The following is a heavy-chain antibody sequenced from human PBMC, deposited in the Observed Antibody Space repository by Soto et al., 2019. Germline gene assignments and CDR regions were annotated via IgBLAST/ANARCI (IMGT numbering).Heavy chain of an antibody. D-gene: IGHD6-13*01. CDR3: ARGSAAADSYYYYYMDV. CDR2: TYYRSKWYN. CDR1: GDSVSSNSAA. Sequence: SQTLSLTCAISGDSVSSNSAARNWIRQSPSRGLEWLGRTYYRSKWYNDYAVSVKSRITINPDTSKNQFSLQLNSVTPEDTAVYYCARGSAAADSYYYYYMDVWGKGTTVTVSS. J-gene: IGHJ6*03. V-gene: IGHV6-1*01.